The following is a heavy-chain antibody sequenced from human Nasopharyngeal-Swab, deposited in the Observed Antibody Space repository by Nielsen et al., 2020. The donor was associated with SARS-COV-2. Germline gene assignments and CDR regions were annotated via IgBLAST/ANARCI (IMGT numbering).Heavy chain of an antibody. D-gene: IGHD4-17*01. CDR3: ARDQYGDYGDY. CDR2: IYSGGST. Sequence: WIRQPPGKGLEWVSVIYSGGSTYYADFVKGRFTISRDNSKNTPYLQMNSLRAEDTAVYYCARDQYGDYGDYWGQGTLVTVSS. J-gene: IGHJ4*02. V-gene: IGHV3-53*01.